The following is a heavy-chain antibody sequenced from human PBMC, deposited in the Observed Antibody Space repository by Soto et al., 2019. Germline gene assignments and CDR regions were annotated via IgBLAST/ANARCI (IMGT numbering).Heavy chain of an antibody. V-gene: IGHV3-23*01. CDR2: MVGDGSSW. Sequence: EVQLLESGGGLAQPGGSLRLSCAASGFSFRIYAMNWVRQAPGKGLEWVSVMVGDGSSWDYADSVRGRFTISRDNSKNTLYLQMNNLRAEDTAVYYCAKDLWPDGRYDLDSWGQGTLVIVSS. J-gene: IGHJ4*02. CDR1: GFSFRIYA. CDR3: AKDLWPDGRYDLDS. D-gene: IGHD1-26*01.